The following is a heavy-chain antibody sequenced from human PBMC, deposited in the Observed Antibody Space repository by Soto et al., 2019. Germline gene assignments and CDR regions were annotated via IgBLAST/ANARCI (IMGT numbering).Heavy chain of an antibody. CDR3: AKVEDSTGWAVVDS. J-gene: IGHJ4*02. Sequence: EVQLLESGGGLVQPGGSLRISCAASGFGFSTYAMSWVRQPPGKGLEWVSTTPATDDDTSYADSVTGRFIVSRDNSKNTLSLLMHSLRAEDTDLYYCAKVEDSTGWAVVDSWGQGTLVTVSP. CDR1: GFGFSTYA. D-gene: IGHD6-19*01. V-gene: IGHV3-23*01. CDR2: TPATDDDT.